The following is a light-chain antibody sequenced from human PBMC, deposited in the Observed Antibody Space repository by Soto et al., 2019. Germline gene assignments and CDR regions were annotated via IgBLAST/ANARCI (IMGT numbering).Light chain of an antibody. CDR2: AAS. V-gene: IGKV1-39*01. CDR3: QQSYSNPFT. Sequence: DIQVTQSPSSLSASVGDRVTVTCRSSQSIGGYLNWYQQKPGKAPKLLMHAASTLQSGVTSRFSGSGSGTDYTLTISSLQPEDFATYCCQQSYSNPFTFGPGTQVEIK. CDR1: QSIGGY. J-gene: IGKJ3*01.